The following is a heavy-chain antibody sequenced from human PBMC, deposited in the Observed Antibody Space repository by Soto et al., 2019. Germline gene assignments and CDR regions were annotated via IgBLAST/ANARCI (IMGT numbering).Heavy chain of an antibody. Sequence: QVQLVQSGAEVKKPGASVKGSCKASGYTFTSYDINWVRQATGQGLEWMGWMNPNSGNTVYAQRVQGRVTMTRNTSISTAYMELSSLRSEDTAVYYCARAREYSYGMDVWGQGTTVTVSS. V-gene: IGHV1-8*01. CDR2: MNPNSGNT. J-gene: IGHJ6*02. CDR3: ARAREYSYGMDV. CDR1: GYTFTSYD.